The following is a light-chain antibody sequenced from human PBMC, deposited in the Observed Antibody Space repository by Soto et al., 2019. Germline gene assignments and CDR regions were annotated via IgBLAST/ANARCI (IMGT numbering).Light chain of an antibody. Sequence: DIQMTQSPSSLSASVGDRVTITCRASQGISNYLAWYQQKPGEVPKLLIYAASTLQSGVPSRFSGSGSGTDFTLTISSLQPEEVATYYCQKYNNAPRAFGQGTRVDIK. J-gene: IGKJ1*01. CDR3: QKYNNAPRA. CDR2: AAS. CDR1: QGISNY. V-gene: IGKV1-27*01.